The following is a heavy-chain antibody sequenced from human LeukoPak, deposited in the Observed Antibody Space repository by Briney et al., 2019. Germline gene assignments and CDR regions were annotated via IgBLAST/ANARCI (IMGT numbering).Heavy chain of an antibody. J-gene: IGHJ3*02. Sequence: PGGSLRLSCEASGFSFSSHDMHWVRQAPGKGLEWVAVVSYDGNNEDYAESVKGRFTIFRDNSKNTLYLQMNSLRAEDTAVYYCARPSRGTNAFDIWGQGAMVTVSS. D-gene: IGHD1/OR15-1a*01. V-gene: IGHV3-30*03. CDR2: VSYDGNNE. CDR3: ARPSRGTNAFDI. CDR1: GFSFSSHD.